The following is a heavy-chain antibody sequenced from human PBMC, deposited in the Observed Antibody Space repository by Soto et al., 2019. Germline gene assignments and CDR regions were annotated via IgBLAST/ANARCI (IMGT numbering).Heavy chain of an antibody. CDR3: AKKSSGSYYSDY. CDR2: INAGNGNT. Sequence: ASVKVSCKASGYTFTSYALHWVRQAPGQRLEWMGWINAGNGNTRSSRKFQGRVTFTRDTSTTTTYMELSSLGSEDTAVYYCAKKSSGSYYSDYWGQGALVTVSS. CDR1: GYTFTSYA. V-gene: IGHV1-3*01. J-gene: IGHJ4*02. D-gene: IGHD6-19*01.